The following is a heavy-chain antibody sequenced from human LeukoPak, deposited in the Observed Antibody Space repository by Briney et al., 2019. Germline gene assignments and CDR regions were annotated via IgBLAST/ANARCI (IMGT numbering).Heavy chain of an antibody. CDR1: GFTFSSYA. CDR2: ISYDGSNK. CDR3: AREGAAYCGGDCRSYFDY. V-gene: IGHV3-30*04. J-gene: IGHJ4*02. D-gene: IGHD2-21*02. Sequence: GRSLRLSCAASGFTFSSYAMHWVRQAPGKGLEWVAVISYDGSNKYYADSVKSRFTISRDNSKNTLYLQMNSLRAEDTAVYYCAREGAAYCGGDCRSYFDYWGQGTLVTVSS.